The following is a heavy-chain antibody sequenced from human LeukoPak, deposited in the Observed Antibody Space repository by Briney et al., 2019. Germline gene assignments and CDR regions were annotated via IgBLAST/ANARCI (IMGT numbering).Heavy chain of an antibody. CDR1: GFTVSSNY. CDR2: IYSGGST. Sequence: GGSLRLSCAASGFTVSSNYMSWVRQAPGRGLEWVSVIYSGGSTYYADSVKGRFTISRHNSKNTLYLQMNSLRAEDTAVYYCARRSYSGYDSLSGMDVWGQGTTVTVSS. CDR3: ARRSYSGYDSLSGMDV. D-gene: IGHD5-12*01. V-gene: IGHV3-53*04. J-gene: IGHJ6*02.